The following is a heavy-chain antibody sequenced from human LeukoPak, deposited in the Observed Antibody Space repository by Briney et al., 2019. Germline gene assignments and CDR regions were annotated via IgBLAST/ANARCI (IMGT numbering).Heavy chain of an antibody. CDR2: ISSSGSTV. Sequence: PGGSLRLSCAASGFTFSSYEMNWVRQAPGKGLEWVSYISSSGSTVYYADSLKGRFTISRDDAKNSLYLRMNSLRAEDTAVYYCASSTITFHSFDYWGQGTLVTVSS. CDR3: ASSTITFHSFDY. D-gene: IGHD5/OR15-5a*01. CDR1: GFTFSSYE. V-gene: IGHV3-48*03. J-gene: IGHJ4*02.